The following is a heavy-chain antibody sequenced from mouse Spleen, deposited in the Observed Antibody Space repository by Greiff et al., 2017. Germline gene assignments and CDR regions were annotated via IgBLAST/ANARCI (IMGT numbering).Heavy chain of an antibody. Sequence: QVQLQQSGAELVRPGTSVKMSCKASGYTFTNYWIGWAKQRPGHGLEWIGDIYPGGGYTNYNEKFKGKATLTADKSSSTAYMELNSLTSEDSAVYYCARGGSYGSPDYWGQGTTLTVSS. D-gene: IGHD1-1*01. CDR3: ARGGSYGSPDY. CDR2: IYPGGGYT. V-gene: IGHV1-63*01. J-gene: IGHJ2*01. CDR1: GYTFTNYW.